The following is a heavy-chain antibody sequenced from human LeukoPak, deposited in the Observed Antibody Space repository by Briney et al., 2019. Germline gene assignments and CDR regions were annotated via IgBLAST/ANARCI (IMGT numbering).Heavy chain of an antibody. V-gene: IGHV1-69*13. J-gene: IGHJ6*02. CDR3: ARRGDYYYYYYGMDV. CDR1: GGTFSSYA. Sequence: SVKVSCKASGGTFSSYAISWVRQAPGQGLEWMGGIIPIFGTANYAQKFQGRVAITADESTSTAYMELSSLRSEDTAVYYCARRGDYYYYYYGMDVWGQGTTVTVSS. CDR2: IIPIFGTA. D-gene: IGHD4-17*01.